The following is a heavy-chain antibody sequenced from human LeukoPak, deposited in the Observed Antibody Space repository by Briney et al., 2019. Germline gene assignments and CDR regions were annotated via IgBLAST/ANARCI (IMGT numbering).Heavy chain of an antibody. CDR3: TTEHGWFDP. CDR1: GFTFGSSG. J-gene: IGHJ5*02. Sequence: PGGSLRLSCAASGFTFGSSGMSWVRQAPGKGLEWVSGISGSGGSTYYADSVKGRFTISRDNSKNTLYLQMNSLKTEDTAVYYCTTEHGWFDPWGQGTLVTVSS. CDR2: ISGSGGST. V-gene: IGHV3-23*01.